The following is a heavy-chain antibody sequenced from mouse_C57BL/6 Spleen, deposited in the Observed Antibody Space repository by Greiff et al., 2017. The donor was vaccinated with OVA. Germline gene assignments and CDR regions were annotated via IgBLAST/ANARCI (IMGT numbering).Heavy chain of an antibody. CDR3: AKIIITTASPFAY. D-gene: IGHD1-1*01. V-gene: IGHV2-5*01. CDR2: IWRGGST. J-gene: IGHJ3*01. Sequence: LQESGPGLVQPSQSLSITCTVSGFSLTSYGVHWVRQSPGKGLEWLGVIWRGGSTDYNAAFMSRLSITKDNSKSQVFFKMNSLQADDTAIYYCAKIIITTASPFAYWGQGTLVTVSA. CDR1: GFSLTSYG.